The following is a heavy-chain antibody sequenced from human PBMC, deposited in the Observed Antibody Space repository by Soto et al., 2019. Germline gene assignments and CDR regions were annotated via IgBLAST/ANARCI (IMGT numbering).Heavy chain of an antibody. J-gene: IGHJ4*02. CDR3: ARGLIVLVPAGTPTPYGSSSGYDY. V-gene: IGHV4-61*01. CDR2: IYYSGST. D-gene: IGHD6-6*01. Sequence: PSETLSLTCTVSGGSVSSGSYYWSWIRQPPGKGLEWIGYIYYSGSTNYTPSLKSRVTISVDTSKNQFSLNLSSVTAADAAVYFCARGLIVLVPAGTPTPYGSSSGYDYWGQGTLVTVSS. CDR1: GGSVSSGSYY.